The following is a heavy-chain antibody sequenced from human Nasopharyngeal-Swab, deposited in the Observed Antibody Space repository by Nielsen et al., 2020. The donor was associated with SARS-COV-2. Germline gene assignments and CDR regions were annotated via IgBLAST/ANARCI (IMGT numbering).Heavy chain of an antibody. CDR1: GGSISSGSIRSYS. V-gene: IGHV4-61*01. Sequence: SETLSLTCTVSGGSISSGSIRSYSWSWIRPPPGKGLEWIGYFSYTGITNYNPSLKSRVTISVDMSKNQFSLKLSYVAAADTAVYYCAREVVGGLVDSWGQGTLVTVSS. D-gene: IGHD1-26*01. CDR2: FSYTGIT. CDR3: AREVVGGLVDS. J-gene: IGHJ4*02.